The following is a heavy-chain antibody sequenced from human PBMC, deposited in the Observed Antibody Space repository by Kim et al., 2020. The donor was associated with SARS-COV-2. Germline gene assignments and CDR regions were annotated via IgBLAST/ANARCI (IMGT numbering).Heavy chain of an antibody. D-gene: IGHD2-8*01. Sequence: ASVKVSCKASGYTFTSYAMHWVRQAPGQRLEWMGWINAGNGNTKYSQKFQGRVTITRDTSASTAYMELSSLRSEDTAVYYCARDVPMVYVGGYWGQGTLVTVSS. V-gene: IGHV1-3*01. J-gene: IGHJ4*02. CDR1: GYTFTSYA. CDR3: ARDVPMVYVGGY. CDR2: INAGNGNT.